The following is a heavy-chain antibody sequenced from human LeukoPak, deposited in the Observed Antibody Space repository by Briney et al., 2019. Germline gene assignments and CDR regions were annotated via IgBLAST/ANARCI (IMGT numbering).Heavy chain of an antibody. D-gene: IGHD6-13*01. CDR2: IIPIFGTA. J-gene: IGHJ4*02. V-gene: IGHV1-69*13. Sequence: SVKVSCKASGGTFSSYAISWVRQAPGQGLEWMGVIIPIFGTANYAQKFQGRVTITADESTSTAYMELSSLRSEDTAVYYCARDPGIAAAGTRDFSFDYWGQGTLVTVSS. CDR3: ARDPGIAAAGTRDFSFDY. CDR1: GGTFSSYA.